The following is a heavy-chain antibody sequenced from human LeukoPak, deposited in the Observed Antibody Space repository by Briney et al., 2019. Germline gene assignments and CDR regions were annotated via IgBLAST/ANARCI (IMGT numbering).Heavy chain of an antibody. CDR3: ARHGQAHCSSTSCYAGGWFDS. CDR2: IYYSGST. D-gene: IGHD2-2*01. J-gene: IGHJ5*01. V-gene: IGHV4-59*08. Sequence: SETLSLTCTVSGGSISSYYWSWIRQPPGKGLEWIGYIYYSGSTNYNPSLKSRVTISVDTSKNQFSLKLSSVTAADTAVYYCARHGQAHCSSTSCYAGGWFDSWGQGTLVTVSS. CDR1: GGSISSYY.